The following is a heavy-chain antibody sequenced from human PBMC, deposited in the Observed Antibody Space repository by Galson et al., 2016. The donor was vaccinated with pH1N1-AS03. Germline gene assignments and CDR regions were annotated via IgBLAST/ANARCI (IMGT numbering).Heavy chain of an antibody. J-gene: IGHJ6*02. V-gene: IGHV3-48*03. Sequence: SLRLSWAASGFTFSSYEMNWVRQAPGKGLEWVSYISSSGSTIYYADSVKGRFTISRDNAKNSLYLQMDSLRAEDTAVYYCARDDSGYDLFYYYGMDVWGQGTTVTVSS. CDR3: ARDDSGYDLFYYYGMDV. CDR1: GFTFSSYE. CDR2: ISSSGSTI. D-gene: IGHD5-12*01.